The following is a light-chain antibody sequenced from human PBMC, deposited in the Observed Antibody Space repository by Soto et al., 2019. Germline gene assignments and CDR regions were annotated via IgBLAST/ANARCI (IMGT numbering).Light chain of an antibody. CDR3: QQYDSSPFT. J-gene: IGKJ3*01. V-gene: IGKV3-20*01. Sequence: EIVLTQSPGTLSLSPGERATLSCRASQSVSSSYLAWYQQKPGQAPRLLIYGASSRATGIPDRFSGSGSGTHFTLTISRLEPEDFAVYYCQQYDSSPFTFGPGTKVDIK. CDR1: QSVSSSY. CDR2: GAS.